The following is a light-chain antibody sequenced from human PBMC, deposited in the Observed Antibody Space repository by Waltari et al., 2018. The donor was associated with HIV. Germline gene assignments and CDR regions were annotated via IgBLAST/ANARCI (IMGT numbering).Light chain of an antibody. Sequence: QSVLTQPPSVSGAPGQRVTISCTGSSSNIGAGYDVHGYQQLPGTAPKPLIYGNSNRPSGVPDRFSGSKSGTSASPAITGLQPDDETDYYCQSYDSSLSNWVFGGGTKLSVL. CDR1: SSNIGAGYD. J-gene: IGLJ3*02. CDR2: GNS. CDR3: QSYDSSLSNWV. V-gene: IGLV1-40*01.